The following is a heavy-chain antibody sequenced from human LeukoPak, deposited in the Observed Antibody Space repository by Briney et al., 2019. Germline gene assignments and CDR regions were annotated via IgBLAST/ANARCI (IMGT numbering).Heavy chain of an antibody. D-gene: IGHD1-26*01. CDR2: ISAGNGNT. Sequence: ASVKVSCKASGYTFTSYAIHWVRQAPGQRLEWMGWISAGNGNTKYSQNFRGRVTFISNTSATTAFMELSSLRSEDAAVYYCARDSGSGSNDYWGQGTLVTVSS. V-gene: IGHV1-3*01. CDR3: ARDSGSGSNDY. CDR1: GYTFTSYA. J-gene: IGHJ4*02.